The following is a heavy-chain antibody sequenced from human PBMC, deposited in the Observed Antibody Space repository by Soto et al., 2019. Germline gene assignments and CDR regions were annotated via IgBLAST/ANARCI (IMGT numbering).Heavy chain of an antibody. CDR3: ARVQRWSGYGLVYY. CDR2: IYHSGST. Sequence: TRCLTCALSGRSSSRGDYTCSCFGHPPGKGLEWIGHIYHSGSTYYNPSLKSRVTISVDRSKNQSSLKLSSVTAADTAVYSCARVQRWSGYGLVYYWGQDTLLSDYS. J-gene: IGHJ4*02. V-gene: IGHV4-30-2*01. CDR1: GRSSSRGDYT. D-gene: IGHD3-3*01.